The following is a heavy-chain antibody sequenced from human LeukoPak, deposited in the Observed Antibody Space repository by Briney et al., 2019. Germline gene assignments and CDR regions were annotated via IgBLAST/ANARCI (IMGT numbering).Heavy chain of an antibody. CDR3: ARNRGGTIFPV. CDR2: INPNSGGT. J-gene: IGHJ6*02. CDR1: GYPFTGYY. Sequence: ASVKVSCKASGYPFTGYYLHWVRQAPGQGLEWMGRINPNSGGTNYAQKFQGRVTMTRDTSISTAYMELSRLRSDDTAVYYCARNRGGTIFPVWGQGTTVTVSS. V-gene: IGHV1-2*06. D-gene: IGHD3-3*01.